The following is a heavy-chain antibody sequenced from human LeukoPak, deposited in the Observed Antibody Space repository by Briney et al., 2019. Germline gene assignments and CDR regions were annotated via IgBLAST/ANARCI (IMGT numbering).Heavy chain of an antibody. Sequence: GGSLRLSCAASEFTFSSYWMHWVRHAPGKGLVWVSRINSDGSSTSYADSVKGRFTISGGNAKNTLYLQMNSLRAEDTAVYYCARGFTIFGVVNDAFDIWGQGTMVTVSS. CDR3: ARGFTIFGVVNDAFDI. CDR2: INSDGSST. V-gene: IGHV3-74*01. J-gene: IGHJ3*02. CDR1: EFTFSSYW. D-gene: IGHD3-3*01.